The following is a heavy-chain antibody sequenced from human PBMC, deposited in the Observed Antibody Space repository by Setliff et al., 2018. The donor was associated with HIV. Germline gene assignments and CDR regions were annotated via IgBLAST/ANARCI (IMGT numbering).Heavy chain of an antibody. J-gene: IGHJ4*02. D-gene: IGHD5-18*01. CDR1: GGSISSGGYY. Sequence: PSETLSLTCTVSGGSISSGGYYWSWIRQHPGKGLEWIGSIYYSGGSSYNPSLKSRVTMSVDTSNNHFSLRLHSVTAADTAVYYCARNTLGYGAHFDNWGQGIPVTVSS. CDR2: IYYSGGS. V-gene: IGHV4-39*02. CDR3: ARNTLGYGAHFDN.